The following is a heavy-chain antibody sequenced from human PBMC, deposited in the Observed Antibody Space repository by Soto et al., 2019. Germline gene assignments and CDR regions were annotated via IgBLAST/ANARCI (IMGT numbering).Heavy chain of an antibody. J-gene: IGHJ2*01. CDR2: MSGRGGST. CDR1: GFIFSNYA. V-gene: IGHV3-23*01. D-gene: IGHD2-21*01. CDR3: ARRAGGAVVSYYAR. Sequence: EEQLLEAGGGVVQRGGSLRLSCAASGFIFSNYAMTWVRQAPGKGLEWGARMSGRGGSTYYADSVKGRLTMSRDNSKDTLYLQSNSVRDEDTAISYFARRAGGAVVSYYARWGRGSL.